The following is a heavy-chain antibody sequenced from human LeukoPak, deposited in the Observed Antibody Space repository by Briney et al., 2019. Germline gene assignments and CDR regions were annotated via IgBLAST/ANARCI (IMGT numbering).Heavy chain of an antibody. V-gene: IGHV3-48*03. CDR3: AELGITMIGGV. CDR1: GFTFSSYE. Sequence: GGSLRLSCAASGFTFSSYEMNWVRQAPGKGLEWVSYISSSGSTIYYADSVKGRFTISRDNAKNSLHLQMNSLRAEDTAVYYCAELGITMIGGVWGKGTTVTVS. J-gene: IGHJ6*03. D-gene: IGHD3-10*02. CDR2: ISSSGSTI.